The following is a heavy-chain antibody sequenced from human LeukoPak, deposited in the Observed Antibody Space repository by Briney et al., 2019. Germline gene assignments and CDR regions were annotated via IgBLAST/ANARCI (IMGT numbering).Heavy chain of an antibody. J-gene: IGHJ4*02. D-gene: IGHD6-6*01. V-gene: IGHV1-8*02. CDR2: MNPNSGNT. CDR1: GGTFSSYA. CDR3: AKIAARDTGEGY. Sequence: ASVKVSCKASGGTFSSYAISWVRQAPGQGLGWMGWMNPNSGNTGYAQKFQGRVTMTRNTSISTAYMELSSLRSEDTAIYYCAKIAARDTGEGYWGQGTLVTVSS.